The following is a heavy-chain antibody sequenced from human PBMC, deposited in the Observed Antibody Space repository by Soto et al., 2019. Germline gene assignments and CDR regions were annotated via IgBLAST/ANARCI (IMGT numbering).Heavy chain of an antibody. CDR1: GDSVSRTSVA. V-gene: IGHV6-1*01. CDR2: SYYRSKWNS. Sequence: QVQLHQSGPGLVKPSQTLSLTCAISGDSVSRTSVAWNWNRQSPSRGLEWLGRSYYRSKWNSDYAVSVRGRITINPDTPKGQFSLQLNSVTPEDTAVYYCVRGQFSAFDCWGQGTLVTVSS. CDR3: VRGQFSAFDC. J-gene: IGHJ4*02.